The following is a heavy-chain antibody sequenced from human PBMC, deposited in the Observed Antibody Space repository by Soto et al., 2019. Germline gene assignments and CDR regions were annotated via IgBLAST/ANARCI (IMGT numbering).Heavy chain of an antibody. D-gene: IGHD2-15*01. V-gene: IGHV1-2*04. Sequence: QVQLVQSGAEVKKPGASVKVSCKASGYTFTGYYMHWVRQAPGQGLEWMGWINPKSGGTNYAQKFQGWVTMTRDTSISTAYMELSRLRSDDTAVYYCAILGGERGYCSGGSCPFDYWGQGTLVTVSS. CDR2: INPKSGGT. CDR3: AILGGERGYCSGGSCPFDY. CDR1: GYTFTGYY. J-gene: IGHJ4*02.